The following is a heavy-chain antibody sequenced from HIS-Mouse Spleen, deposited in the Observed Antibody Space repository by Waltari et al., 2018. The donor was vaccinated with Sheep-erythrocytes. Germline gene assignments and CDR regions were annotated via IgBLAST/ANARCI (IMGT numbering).Heavy chain of an antibody. D-gene: IGHD3-10*01. J-gene: IGHJ2*01. V-gene: IGHV3-48*02. CDR3: ARDYGDWYFDL. CDR2: ISSSSTI. CDR1: GFTFSSYS. Sequence: EVQLVESGGGLVQPGGSLRLSCAASGFTFSSYSMNWVRQAPGKGLEWGAYISSSSTIYYADSVKGRFTSSRDNAKNSLYLQMNSLRDEDTAVYYCARDYGDWYFDLWGRGTLVTVSS.